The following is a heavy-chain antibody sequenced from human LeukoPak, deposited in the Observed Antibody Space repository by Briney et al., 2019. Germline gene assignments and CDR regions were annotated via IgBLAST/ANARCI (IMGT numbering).Heavy chain of an antibody. J-gene: IGHJ4*02. D-gene: IGHD1-1*01. CDR2: IGYDGGNN. Sequence: SGGPLRLSCAASGFTFSGYGMHWVRQAAGKGLEWVAFIGYDGGNNYYADSVKGRFTISRDNSKNTLYLQMNSLRPEDTALYYCAKLTTGTTSSFDYWGQGTLVTVSS. V-gene: IGHV3-30*02. CDR1: GFTFSGYG. CDR3: AKLTTGTTSSFDY.